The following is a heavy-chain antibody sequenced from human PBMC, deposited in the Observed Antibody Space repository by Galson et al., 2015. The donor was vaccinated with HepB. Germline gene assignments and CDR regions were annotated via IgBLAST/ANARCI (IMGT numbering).Heavy chain of an antibody. V-gene: IGHV5-10-1*01. CDR3: ARKTTVTTSYYYGMDV. CDR2: IDPSDSYT. D-gene: IGHD4-11*01. J-gene: IGHJ6*02. Sequence: QSGAEVKKPGESLRISCKGSGYSFTSYWISWVRQMPGKGLEWMGRIDPSDSYTNYSPSFQGHVTISADKSISTAYLQWSSLKASDTAMYYCARKTTVTTSYYYGMDVWGQGTTVTVSS. CDR1: GYSFTSYW.